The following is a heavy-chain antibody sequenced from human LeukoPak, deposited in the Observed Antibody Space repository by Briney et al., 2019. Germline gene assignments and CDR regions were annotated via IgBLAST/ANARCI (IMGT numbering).Heavy chain of an antibody. CDR1: GFTFSGSA. J-gene: IGHJ4*02. CDR2: IRSKANSYAT. V-gene: IGHV3-73*01. Sequence: GGSLRLSCAASGFTFSGSAMHWVRQASGKGLEWVGRIRSKANSYATAYAASVKGRFTISRDDSKNTAYLQMNSLKTEDTAVYYCIRHLAGATPLDYWGQGTLVTVSS. CDR3: IRHLAGATPLDY. D-gene: IGHD1-26*01.